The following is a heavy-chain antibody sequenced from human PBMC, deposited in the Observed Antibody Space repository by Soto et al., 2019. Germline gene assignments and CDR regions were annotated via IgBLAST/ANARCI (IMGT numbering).Heavy chain of an antibody. CDR2: ISAYNGNT. J-gene: IGHJ6*03. CDR3: ARDRNYDFWSGYYYYYYMDV. D-gene: IGHD3-3*01. Sequence: ASVKVSCKASGYTFTSYGISWARQAPGQGLEWMGWISAYNGNTNYAQKLQGRVTMTTDTSTSTAYMELRSLRSDDTAVYYCARDRNYDFWSGYYYYYYMDVWGKGTTVTVSS. CDR1: GYTFTSYG. V-gene: IGHV1-18*01.